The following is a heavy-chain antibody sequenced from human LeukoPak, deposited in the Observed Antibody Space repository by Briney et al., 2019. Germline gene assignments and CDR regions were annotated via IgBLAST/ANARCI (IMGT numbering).Heavy chain of an antibody. CDR2: IIPILGIA. D-gene: IGHD3-22*01. Sequence: SVKVSCKASGGTFSSYAISWVRQAPGQGLEWMGRIIPILGIANYAQKFQGGVTITADKSTSTAYMELSSLRSEDTAVYYCARDRTPYYYDSSGYYFIAFDIWGQGTMVTVSS. CDR3: ARDRTPYYYDSSGYYFIAFDI. CDR1: GGTFSSYA. J-gene: IGHJ3*02. V-gene: IGHV1-69*04.